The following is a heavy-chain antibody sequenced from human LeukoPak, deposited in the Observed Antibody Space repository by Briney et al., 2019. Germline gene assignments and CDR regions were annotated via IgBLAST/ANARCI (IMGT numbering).Heavy chain of an antibody. D-gene: IGHD6-19*01. CDR2: INHSGST. Sequence: PSETLSLTCAVYGGSFSGYYWSWIRQPPGKGLEWIREINHSGSTNYNPSLKSRVTISVDTSKNQFSLKLSSVTAADTAVYYCARDGGWARSSDYWGQGTLVTVSS. V-gene: IGHV4-34*01. CDR3: ARDGGWARSSDY. CDR1: GGSFSGYY. J-gene: IGHJ4*02.